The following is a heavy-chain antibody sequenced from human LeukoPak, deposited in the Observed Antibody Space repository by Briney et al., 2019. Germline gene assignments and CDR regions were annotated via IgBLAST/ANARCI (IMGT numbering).Heavy chain of an antibody. CDR1: GFTFSSYW. CDR2: IKQDGSEK. D-gene: IGHD2-2*01. J-gene: IGHJ4*02. Sequence: GGSLRLSCAASGFTFSSYWMSWVRQAPGKGLEWLANIKQDGSEKYYVDSVKGRFTISRDNAKNSLYLQMNSLRAEDTAVYYCARAYCSSTSCPLGSWGQGTLVTVSS. CDR3: ARAYCSSTSCPLGS. V-gene: IGHV3-7*01.